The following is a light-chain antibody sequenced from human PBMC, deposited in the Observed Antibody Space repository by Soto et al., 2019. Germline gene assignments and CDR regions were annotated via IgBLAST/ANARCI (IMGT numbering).Light chain of an antibody. V-gene: IGLV1-40*01. J-gene: IGLJ2*01. CDR3: QSYDSSLSGWV. CDR2: GNN. Sequence: QPVLTQPPSVSGAPGQRVTISCTGSRSNIGAGFDVHWYQQLPGTAPKLLIYGNNNRPSGVPDRFSGSKSGTSASLAITGLQAEDEADYYCQSYDSSLSGWVFGGGTKVTVL. CDR1: RSNIGAGFD.